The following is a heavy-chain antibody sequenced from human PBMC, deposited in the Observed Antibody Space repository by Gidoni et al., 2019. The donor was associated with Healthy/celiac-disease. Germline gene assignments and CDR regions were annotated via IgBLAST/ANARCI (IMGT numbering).Heavy chain of an antibody. D-gene: IGHD2-15*01. J-gene: IGHJ4*02. CDR3: ARVGCGASSGGSCVGYYFDY. V-gene: IGHV4-34*01. Sequence: QVQLQQWGAGLLKPSEPLSLTCAVSGGSFSGYYWRWIRQPPGKGLEWIGEINHSGSTNYNPSLKSRVTISVDTSKNQFSLKLSSVTAADTAVYYCARVGCGASSGGSCVGYYFDYWGQGTLVTVSS. CDR2: INHSGST. CDR1: GGSFSGYY.